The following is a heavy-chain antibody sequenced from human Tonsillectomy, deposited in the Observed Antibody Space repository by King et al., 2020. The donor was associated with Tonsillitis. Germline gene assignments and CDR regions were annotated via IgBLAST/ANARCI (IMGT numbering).Heavy chain of an antibody. D-gene: IGHD3-10*01. V-gene: IGHV1-8*01. Sequence: QLVQSGAEVKKPGASVRVSCTASGYTFTDFSINWGRQAPGHGLEWMGWVNPDTGDAGSAQRFQGRVTMTRDTSIRTAYMELSRLRSEDTAVYYCATARGGVVRGLTPRNYFDPWGQGTLVTVSS. J-gene: IGHJ5*02. CDR1: GYTFTDFS. CDR3: ATARGGVVRGLTPRNYFDP. CDR2: VNPDTGDA.